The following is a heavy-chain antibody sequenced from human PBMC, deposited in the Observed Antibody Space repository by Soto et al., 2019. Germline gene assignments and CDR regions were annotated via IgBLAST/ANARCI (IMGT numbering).Heavy chain of an antibody. Sequence: PGESLKISCKGSGYSFTSYWISWVRQMPGKGLEWMGRIDPSDSYTNYSPSFQGHVTISADKSISTAYLQWSSLKASDTAMYYCAGTLPKTEDTAMTSYGMDVWGQGTTVTVSS. D-gene: IGHD5-18*01. V-gene: IGHV5-10-1*01. CDR3: AGTLPKTEDTAMTSYGMDV. CDR2: IDPSDSYT. J-gene: IGHJ6*02. CDR1: GYSFTSYW.